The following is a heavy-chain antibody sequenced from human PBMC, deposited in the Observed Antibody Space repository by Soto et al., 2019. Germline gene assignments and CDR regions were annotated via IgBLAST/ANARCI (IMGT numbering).Heavy chain of an antibody. Sequence: EVQLVESGGGLVKPGGSLRLSCEASGFTFSSYSMNWVRQAPGKGLEWVSSISSSSSYIYYADSVKGRFTISRDNAKNSLYLQMNSLRAEDTAVYYCARGPYYYDSSGYYLWGQGTLVTVSS. D-gene: IGHD3-22*01. V-gene: IGHV3-21*01. J-gene: IGHJ5*02. CDR2: ISSSSSYI. CDR1: GFTFSSYS. CDR3: ARGPYYYDSSGYYL.